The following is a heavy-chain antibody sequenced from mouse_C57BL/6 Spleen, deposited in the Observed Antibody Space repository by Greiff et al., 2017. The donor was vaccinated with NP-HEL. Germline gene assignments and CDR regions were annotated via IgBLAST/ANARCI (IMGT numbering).Heavy chain of an antibody. V-gene: IGHV1-54*01. Sequence: VQLQQSGAELVRPGTSVKVSCKASGYAFTNYLIEWVKQRPGQGLEWIGVINPGSGGPNYNEKFKGKATLTADKSSSTAYMQLSSLTSEDSAVYFCARRGGSSPFAYWGQGTLVTVSA. CDR3: ARRGGSSPFAY. D-gene: IGHD1-1*01. CDR2: INPGSGGP. J-gene: IGHJ3*01. CDR1: GYAFTNYL.